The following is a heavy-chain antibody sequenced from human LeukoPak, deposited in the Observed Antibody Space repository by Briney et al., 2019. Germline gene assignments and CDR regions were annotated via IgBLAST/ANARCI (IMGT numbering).Heavy chain of an antibody. CDR3: ARPYTDYALGY. V-gene: IGHV4-34*01. J-gene: IGHJ4*02. CDR2: INHSGST. CDR1: GGSFSAYY. D-gene: IGHD4-17*01. Sequence: PSETLSLTCAVYGGSFSAYYWSWIRQPPGKGLEWIGEINHSGSTNYNPSFKSRVTISVDTSQNQFSLKPSSVTAADTAVYYCARPYTDYALGYWGQGTLVTVSS.